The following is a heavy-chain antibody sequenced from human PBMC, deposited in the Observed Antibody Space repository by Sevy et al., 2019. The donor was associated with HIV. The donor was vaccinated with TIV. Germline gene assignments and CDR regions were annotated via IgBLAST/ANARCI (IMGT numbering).Heavy chain of an antibody. CDR3: VRTALGVAGQDF. V-gene: IGHV4-39*01. Sequence: SETLSLTCTVSGGSISSSSFWWAWIRQPPGEGLEWIGSISYSGRTYYNPSHNSRVTISVDTSQNQFSLRLSSVTAADTAVYYCVRTALGVAGQDFWGLGTLVTVSS. CDR1: GGSISSSSFW. J-gene: IGHJ4*02. D-gene: IGHD6-19*01. CDR2: ISYSGRT.